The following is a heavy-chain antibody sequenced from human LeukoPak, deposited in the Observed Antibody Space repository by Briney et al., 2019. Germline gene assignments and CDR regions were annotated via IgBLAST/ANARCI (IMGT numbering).Heavy chain of an antibody. V-gene: IGHV3-21*04. CDR3: AKDTGYYYDSSGYFPY. J-gene: IGHJ4*02. Sequence: SGGSLRLSCAASGFTFSSYSMNWVRQAPGKGLEWVSSISSSSSYIYYADSIKGRFTISRDNAKNSLYLQMNSLRAEDTALYYCAKDTGYYYDSSGYFPYWGQGTLVTVSS. CDR1: GFTFSSYS. D-gene: IGHD3-22*01. CDR2: ISSSSSYI.